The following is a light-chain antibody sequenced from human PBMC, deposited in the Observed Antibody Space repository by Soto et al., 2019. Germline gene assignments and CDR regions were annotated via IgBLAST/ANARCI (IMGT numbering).Light chain of an antibody. V-gene: IGKV3-11*01. CDR3: QHRGEWPRT. CDR2: GAS. J-gene: IGKJ2*01. CDR1: QSVSNY. Sequence: EIVLTQSPATLSLSPEERATLSCRASQSVSNYLAWHQQKPGQAPRLLIYGASNRATGIPARFTGSGSGTDFTLTISSLEPEDFAVYYCQHRGEWPRTFGQGTKLEIK.